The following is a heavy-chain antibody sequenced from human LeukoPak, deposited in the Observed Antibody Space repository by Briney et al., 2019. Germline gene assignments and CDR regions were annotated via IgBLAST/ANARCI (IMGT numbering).Heavy chain of an antibody. D-gene: IGHD2-2*01. CDR3: ATDRPQTLSTRYYYYMDV. Sequence: ASVKVSCKASGYTLTELSMHWVRQAPGKGLEWMGGFDPEDGETIYAQKFQGRVTMTEDTSTDTAYMELSSLRSEDTAVYYCATDRPQTLSTRYYYYMDVWGKGTTVTVSS. CDR2: FDPEDGET. J-gene: IGHJ6*03. CDR1: GYTLTELS. V-gene: IGHV1-24*01.